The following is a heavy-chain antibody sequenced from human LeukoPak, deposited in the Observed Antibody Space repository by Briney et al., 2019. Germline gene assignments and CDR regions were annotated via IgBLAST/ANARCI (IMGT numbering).Heavy chain of an antibody. Sequence: GGSLRLSCAASGFTFSSYSMNWVRQAPGKGLEWVSSISSSSSYIYYADLVKGRFTISRDNAKNSLYLQMNSLRAEDTAVYYCARALTGTTPFDYWGQGTLVTVSS. CDR1: GFTFSSYS. CDR2: ISSSSSYI. CDR3: ARALTGTTPFDY. D-gene: IGHD1-7*01. V-gene: IGHV3-21*01. J-gene: IGHJ4*02.